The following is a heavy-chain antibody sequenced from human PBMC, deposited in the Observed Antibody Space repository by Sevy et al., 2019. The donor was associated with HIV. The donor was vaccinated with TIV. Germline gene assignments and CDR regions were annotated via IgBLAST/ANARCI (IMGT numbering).Heavy chain of an antibody. CDR2: ISFHETVK. CDR1: GFTFSDFG. V-gene: IGHV3-30*18. J-gene: IGHJ4*02. Sequence: GGSLRLSCAASGFTFSDFGMHWVRQAPGKGLEWVAVISFHETVKFYAESVKGRFTISRDNSKNTLYLEMNSLRAGDTALYYCAKDREVEGAKIGFWGQGTLVTVSS. CDR3: AKDREVEGAKIGF. D-gene: IGHD1-26*01.